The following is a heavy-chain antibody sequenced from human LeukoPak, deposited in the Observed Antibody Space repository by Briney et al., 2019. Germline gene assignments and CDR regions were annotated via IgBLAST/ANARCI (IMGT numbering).Heavy chain of an antibody. D-gene: IGHD1-26*01. V-gene: IGHV1-2*02. Sequence: GASVKVSCKASGYTFTGYYMHWVRQAPGQGLEWMGWINPNSGGTNYAQKFQGRVTMTRDTSISTAYMELSRLRSDDTAVYYCARDMGGSYYASGAFDIWGQGTMVTVSS. CDR3: ARDMGGSYYASGAFDI. CDR1: GYTFTGYY. CDR2: INPNSGGT. J-gene: IGHJ3*02.